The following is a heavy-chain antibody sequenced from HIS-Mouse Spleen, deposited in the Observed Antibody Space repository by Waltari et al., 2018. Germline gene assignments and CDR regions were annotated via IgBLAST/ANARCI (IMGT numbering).Heavy chain of an antibody. CDR1: GGSISSYY. J-gene: IGHJ2*01. V-gene: IGHV4-59*01. CDR2: YYSGST. Sequence: QVQLQESGPGLVKPSETLSLTCTVSGGSISSYYWRLIRQPQGKGLEWIGYYSGSTNYNPSLKSRVTISVDTSKNQFSLKLSSVTAADTAVYYCARASRDLLLPRYFDLWGRGTLVTVSS. CDR3: ARASRDLLLPRYFDL.